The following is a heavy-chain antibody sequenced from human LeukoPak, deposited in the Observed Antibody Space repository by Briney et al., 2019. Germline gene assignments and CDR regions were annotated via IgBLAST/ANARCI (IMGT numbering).Heavy chain of an antibody. CDR3: ARRWNYGRNYYIDV. J-gene: IGHJ6*03. CDR2: INDSGTI. CDR1: GGSFSNYY. Sequence: SETLSLTRAVYGGSFSNYYWSWIRQSPGKGLEWIGEINDSGTINYNPSLMGRVTISVDKSKNQFSLKLSSVTAADTAVYYCARRWNYGRNYYIDVWGKGATVSVSS. D-gene: IGHD1-7*01. V-gene: IGHV4-34*01.